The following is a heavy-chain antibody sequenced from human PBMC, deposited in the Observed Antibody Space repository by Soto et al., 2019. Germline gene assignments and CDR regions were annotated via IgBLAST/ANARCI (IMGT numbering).Heavy chain of an antibody. CDR2: IYYSGST. CDR1: GGSISSGDYY. J-gene: IGHJ5*02. D-gene: IGHD2-2*01. Sequence: SETLSLTCTVSGGSISSGDYYWSWIRQPPGKGLEWIGYIYYSGSTYHNPSLKSRVTISVDTSKNQFSLRLSSVTAADTAVYYCAREGRSTNWFDPWGQGTLVTVSS. V-gene: IGHV4-30-4*01. CDR3: AREGRSTNWFDP.